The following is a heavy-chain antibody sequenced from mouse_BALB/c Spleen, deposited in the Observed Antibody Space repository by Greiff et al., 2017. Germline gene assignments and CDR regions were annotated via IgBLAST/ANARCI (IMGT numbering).Heavy chain of an antibody. CDR1: GYTFTDYN. CDR3: ARNPRDGNYVGDY. V-gene: IGHV1-18*01. D-gene: IGHD2-1*01. Sequence: EVQLQQSGPELVKPGASVKIPCKASGYTFTDYNMDWVKQSHGKSLEWIGDINPNNGGTIYNQKFKGKATLTVDKSSSTAYMELRSLTSEDTAVYYCARNPRDGNYVGDYWGQGTTLTVSS. CDR2: INPNNGGT. J-gene: IGHJ2*01.